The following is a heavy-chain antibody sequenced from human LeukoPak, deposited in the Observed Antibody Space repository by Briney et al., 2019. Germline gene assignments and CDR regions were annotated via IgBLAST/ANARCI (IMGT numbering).Heavy chain of an antibody. Sequence: SDTLSLPCTVSGGHVSRGIYYWSCIPQPPEKGLEWIGHIYYTGSTNYNPSLKSRVTISRDMSKNQFPLKLTSVSAADTAVYYCARDVRTINVLTGYYRPYYFDYWGQGTLVTVSS. CDR2: IYYTGST. CDR1: GGHVSRGIYY. CDR3: ARDVRTINVLTGYYRPYYFDY. D-gene: IGHD3-9*01. J-gene: IGHJ4*02. V-gene: IGHV4-61*01.